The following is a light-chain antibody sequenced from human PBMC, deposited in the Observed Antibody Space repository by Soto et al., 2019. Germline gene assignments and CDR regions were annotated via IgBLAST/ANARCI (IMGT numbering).Light chain of an antibody. Sequence: ESVLMQSPGTLSLSPGERATLSCRASQSVSRNYFAWYQQKPGRAPRLLIYGTSSRDTGIPDRFSGSGSGTDFTLTISRLEPEDFAVYYCQQYDTSFLITFGQGTRLEI. V-gene: IGKV3-20*01. J-gene: IGKJ5*01. CDR3: QQYDTSFLIT. CDR2: GTS. CDR1: QSVSRNY.